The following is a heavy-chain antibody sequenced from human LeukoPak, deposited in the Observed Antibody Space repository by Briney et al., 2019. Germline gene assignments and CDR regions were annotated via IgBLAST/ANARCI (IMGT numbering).Heavy chain of an antibody. J-gene: IGHJ4*02. CDR3: AKGHSSSWYLFDY. Sequence: GGSLGLSCAASGFTFDDYAMHWVRQAPGKGLEWVSGISWNSGSIGYADSVKGRFTISRDNAKNSLYLQMNSLRAEDTALYYCAKGHSSSWYLFDYWGQGTLVTVSS. CDR1: GFTFDDYA. CDR2: ISWNSGSI. V-gene: IGHV3-9*01. D-gene: IGHD6-13*01.